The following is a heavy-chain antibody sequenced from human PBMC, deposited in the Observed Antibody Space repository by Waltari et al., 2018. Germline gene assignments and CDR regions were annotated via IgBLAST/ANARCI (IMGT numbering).Heavy chain of an antibody. CDR1: GDSISSYY. CDR3: ARALVTTMIYFDY. Sequence: QVQLQESGPGLVKPSETLSLTCTVSGDSISSYYWSWIRQPPGKGLEWIGYISYTGSTNYNPSLKSRVTFSVDTSKNQFSLKLSSATAADTAVYYCARALVTTMIYFDYWGLGTLVTVSS. V-gene: IGHV4-59*08. D-gene: IGHD5-12*01. J-gene: IGHJ4*02. CDR2: ISYTGST.